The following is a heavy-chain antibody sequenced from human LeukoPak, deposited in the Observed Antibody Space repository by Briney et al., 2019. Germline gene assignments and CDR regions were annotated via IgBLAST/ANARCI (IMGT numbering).Heavy chain of an antibody. J-gene: IGHJ5*02. CDR3: ARSLPTTYRFDP. Sequence: GGSLRLSCAASGFTFSSYWMHWVRQAPWKGLMWVSRINSDGSSTSYADSVKGRFTISRDNAKNTLYLQMNSLRAEDTAVYYCARSLPTTYRFDPWGQGTLVTVSS. CDR2: INSDGSST. CDR1: GFTFSSYW. V-gene: IGHV3-74*01. D-gene: IGHD1-14*01.